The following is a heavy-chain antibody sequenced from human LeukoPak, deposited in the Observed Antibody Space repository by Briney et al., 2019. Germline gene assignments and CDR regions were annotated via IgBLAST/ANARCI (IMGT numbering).Heavy chain of an antibody. CDR3: TRRAARWQFDL. CDR1: GFHFDDYA. V-gene: IGHV3-9*01. Sequence: GRSLRLSFAVSGFHFDDYAMQWVRQTPGRGLEWVSGINWKTGNGIYADSVRGRFTISRDNAKNSLYLQMSSLRAEDTALYYCTRRAARWQFDLWGRGTLLTVSS. CDR2: INWKTGNG. D-gene: IGHD5-24*01. J-gene: IGHJ2*01.